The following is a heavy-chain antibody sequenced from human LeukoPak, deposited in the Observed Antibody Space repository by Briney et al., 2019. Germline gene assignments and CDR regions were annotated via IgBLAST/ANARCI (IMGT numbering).Heavy chain of an antibody. D-gene: IGHD6-13*01. CDR3: ARVAFAPTIAAADYFDY. V-gene: IGHV3-73*01. Sequence: GGSLRLSCAASRFTFSGSAMHWVREASGKGLEWVGRIKNKANSYATAYAASVKGRFTISRDDSKNTAYLQMNSLKTEDTAVYYCARVAFAPTIAAADYFDYWGQGTLVTVSS. J-gene: IGHJ4*02. CDR1: RFTFSGSA. CDR2: IKNKANSYAT.